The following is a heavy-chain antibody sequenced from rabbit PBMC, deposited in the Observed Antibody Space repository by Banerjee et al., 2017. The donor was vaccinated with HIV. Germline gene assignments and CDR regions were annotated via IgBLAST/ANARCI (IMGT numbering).Heavy chain of an antibody. CDR1: GFDFSSNG. J-gene: IGHJ4*01. Sequence: QSLEESGGDLVKPEGSLTLTCKASGFDFSSNGMSWVRQAPGKGLELIACIDTSSGSTYYASWAKGRFTITKTSSTTVTLQMTSLTAADTATYFCARNVGGADYGVDLWGPGTLVTVS. CDR2: IDTSSGST. V-gene: IGHV1S40*01. CDR3: ARNVGGADYGVDL. D-gene: IGHD2-1*01.